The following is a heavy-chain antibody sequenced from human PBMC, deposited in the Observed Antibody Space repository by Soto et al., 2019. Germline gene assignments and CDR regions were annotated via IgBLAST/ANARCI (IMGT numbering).Heavy chain of an antibody. V-gene: IGHV3-7*01. D-gene: IGHD4-17*01. CDR1: GFTFNSYW. CDR2: IKEDGSET. J-gene: IGHJ4*02. CDR3: ARRGDDFDS. Sequence: SLRLSCTASGFTFNSYWMSWVRQAPGKGLEWVANIKEDGSETYYVDSVKGRFTISRDNAKNSLYLQMHSLRAEDTAVYYCARRGDDFDSWGQGTLVTVSS.